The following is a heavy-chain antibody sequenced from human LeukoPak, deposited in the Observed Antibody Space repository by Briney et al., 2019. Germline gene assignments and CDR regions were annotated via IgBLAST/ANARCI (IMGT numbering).Heavy chain of an antibody. Sequence: GGSLRLSCAASGFTFSSYWMHWVRQAPGKGLVWVSGINTDGSSTSYADSVKGRFTISRDNAKNTLYLQMNSLRAEDTAVYYCARMDTYYDFWSGYRYWGQGTLVTVSS. D-gene: IGHD3-3*01. CDR1: GFTFSSYW. J-gene: IGHJ4*02. CDR2: INTDGSST. V-gene: IGHV3-74*01. CDR3: ARMDTYYDFWSGYRY.